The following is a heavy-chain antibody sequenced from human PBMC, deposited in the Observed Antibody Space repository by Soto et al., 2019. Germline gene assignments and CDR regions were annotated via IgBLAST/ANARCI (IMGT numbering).Heavy chain of an antibody. J-gene: IGHJ4*02. CDR2: IYSGGTT. D-gene: IGHD4-17*01. CDR3: ARNQPVTTLGY. V-gene: IGHV3-53*02. CDR1: GFTVSNNY. Sequence: EVQLVETGGGLIQPGGSLRLSCAASGFTVSNNYMSWVRQAPGKGLECVSIIYSGGTTYYADSVRGRFTISRDHSKNTLYLQMNSQRVDDTAVYFFARNQPVTTLGYWGQGTLVTVSS.